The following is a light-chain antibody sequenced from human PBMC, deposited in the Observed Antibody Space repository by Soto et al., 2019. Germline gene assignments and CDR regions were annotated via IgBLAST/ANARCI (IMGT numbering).Light chain of an antibody. CDR2: MGS. V-gene: IGKV2-28*01. J-gene: IGKJ5*01. CDR1: QSRLRSDVYRY. CDR3: MQPVQIPVT. Sequence: MNQSLLSLPVTPGEPASISCRSSQSRLRSDVYRYLDWYLQKPGQSPQIRIYMGSNRASGVPDRFSGSGSGTDFTLKICIVEAEDGGVDYCMQPVQIPVTFGQRARLEI.